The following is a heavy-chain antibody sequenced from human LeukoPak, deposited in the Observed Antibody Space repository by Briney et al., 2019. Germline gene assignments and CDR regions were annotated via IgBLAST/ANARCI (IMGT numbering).Heavy chain of an antibody. CDR2: INSDGSST. V-gene: IGHV3-74*01. J-gene: IGHJ4*02. Sequence: GGSLRLSCAASGFTFSSYWMNWARQAPGKGLVWVSRINSDGSSTSYADSVKGRFTISRDNAKNTLYLQMNSLRAEDTAVYYCARVPWDSSGYPDYWGQGTLVTVSS. CDR1: GFTFSSYW. CDR3: ARVPWDSSGYPDY. D-gene: IGHD3-22*01.